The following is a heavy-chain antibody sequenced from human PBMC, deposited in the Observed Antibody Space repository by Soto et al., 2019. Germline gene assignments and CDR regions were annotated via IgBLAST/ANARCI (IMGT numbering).Heavy chain of an antibody. Sequence: GGSLRLSCAASGFTFSDYYMSWIRQAPGKGLEWVSYISSSGSTIYYADSVKGRFTISRDNAKNSLYLQMNSLRAEDTAVYYCARGYCSGGSCYSYYGMDVWGQGTTVTVSS. V-gene: IGHV3-11*01. CDR3: ARGYCSGGSCYSYYGMDV. J-gene: IGHJ6*02. CDR2: ISSSGSTI. D-gene: IGHD2-15*01. CDR1: GFTFSDYY.